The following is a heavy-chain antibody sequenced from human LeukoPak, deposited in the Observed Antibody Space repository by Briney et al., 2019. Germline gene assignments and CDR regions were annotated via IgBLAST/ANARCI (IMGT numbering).Heavy chain of an antibody. D-gene: IGHD5-24*01. Sequence: SQTLSLTCTVSGGSISSGDYYWSWLRQPPGKGLEWIGYIYYSGSTYYNPSLKSRVTISVDTSKNQFSLKLSSVTAADTAVYYCARKQLQWFNFDYWGQGTLVTVSS. CDR2: IYYSGST. J-gene: IGHJ4*02. CDR1: GGSISSGDYY. CDR3: ARKQLQWFNFDY. V-gene: IGHV4-30-4*01.